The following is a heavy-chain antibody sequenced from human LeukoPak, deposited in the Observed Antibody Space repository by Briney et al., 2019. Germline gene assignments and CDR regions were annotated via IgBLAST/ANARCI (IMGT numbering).Heavy chain of an antibody. V-gene: IGHV4-4*02. J-gene: IGHJ4*02. CDR2: IYHSGST. CDR3: ARAHDCSGYFVFFDF. CDR1: GGSISSSNW. Sequence: PSETLSLTCDVSGGSISSSNWWTWVRQPPGKGLEWIGEIYHSGSTNYNPSLKSRVTISVDTSKNQFSLKLSSVTAADTAVYYCARAHDCSGYFVFFDFWGQGTLVTVSS. D-gene: IGHD3-22*01.